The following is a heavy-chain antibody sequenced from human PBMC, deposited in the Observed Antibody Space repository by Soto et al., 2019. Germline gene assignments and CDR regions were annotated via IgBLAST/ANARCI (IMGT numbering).Heavy chain of an antibody. CDR1: GFTFSSYA. D-gene: IGHD2-21*01. V-gene: IGHV3-64*01. J-gene: IGHJ6*02. Sequence: EVQLVESGGGLVQPGGSLRLSCAASGFTFSSYAMHWVRQAPGKGLEYVSDITSNGGNTDYASSVKGRFTISRDNSKNTLYLQRGSLRAEDMAVYYCARRIPFGYGMDVWGQGTTVTVSS. CDR2: ITSNGGNT. CDR3: ARRIPFGYGMDV.